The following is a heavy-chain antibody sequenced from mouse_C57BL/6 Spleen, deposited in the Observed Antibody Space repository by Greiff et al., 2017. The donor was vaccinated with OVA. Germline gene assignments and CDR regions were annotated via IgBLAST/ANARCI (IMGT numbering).Heavy chain of an antibody. D-gene: IGHD1-1*01. CDR1: GFNIKDDY. J-gene: IGHJ3*01. Sequence: EVQLQQSGAELVRPGASVKLSCTASGFNIKDDYMHWVKQRPEQGLEWIGWIDPENGDTEYASKFQGKATITADTSSNTAYLQLSSLTSEDTAVYYCTSYYYGSRGAYWGQGTLVTVSA. CDR2: IDPENGDT. CDR3: TSYYYGSRGAY. V-gene: IGHV14-4*01.